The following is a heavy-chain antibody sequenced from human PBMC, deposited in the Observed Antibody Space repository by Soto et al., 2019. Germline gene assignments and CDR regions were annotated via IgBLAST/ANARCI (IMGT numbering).Heavy chain of an antibody. CDR1: GYTFSSYY. J-gene: IGHJ5*02. D-gene: IGHD2-21*02. V-gene: IGHV1-46*01. CDR3: ARGGGIVVVTAPYDP. CDR2: INPSGGYT. Sequence: ASVKVSCKASGYTFSSYYMNWVRQAPGQGLEWLGIINPSGGYTTYAQRLLGRVTMTSDTSKSTVHLELGSLTSEDTAVYYCARGGGIVVVTAPYDPWGQGTLVTVSS.